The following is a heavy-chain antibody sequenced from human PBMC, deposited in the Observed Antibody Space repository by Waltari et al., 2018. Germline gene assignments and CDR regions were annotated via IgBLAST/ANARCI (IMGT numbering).Heavy chain of an antibody. Sequence: QVQLQPWGAGLLKPSETLSLTCAVYGGSFRGYYWTWIRQPPGKGLEWIGEINHSGSTNYNPSLKSRVTISVDTSKNQFSLKLSSVTAADTAVYYCARGLTTYYYGSGSSWFDPWGQGTLVTVSS. CDR2: INHSGST. V-gene: IGHV4-34*01. J-gene: IGHJ5*02. CDR3: ARGLTTYYYGSGSSWFDP. CDR1: GGSFRGYY. D-gene: IGHD3-10*01.